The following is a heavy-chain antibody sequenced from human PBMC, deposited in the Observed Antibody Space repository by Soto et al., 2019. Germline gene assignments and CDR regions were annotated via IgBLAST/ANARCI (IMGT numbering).Heavy chain of an antibody. V-gene: IGHV4-31*03. J-gene: IGHJ6*02. CDR2: IYYSGST. Sequence: SETLSLTCTVSGGSISSGGYYWSWIRQHPGKGLEWIGYIYYSGSTYYNPSLKSRVTISVDTSKNQFSLKLSSVTAADTAVYYCASARVGIGVHYYGMGPWGQGTTVTVSS. D-gene: IGHD6-13*01. CDR3: ASARVGIGVHYYGMGP. CDR1: GGSISSGGYY.